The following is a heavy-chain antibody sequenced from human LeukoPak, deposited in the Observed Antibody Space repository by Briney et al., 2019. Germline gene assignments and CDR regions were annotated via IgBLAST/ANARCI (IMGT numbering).Heavy chain of an antibody. CDR2: INPDGSST. J-gene: IGHJ4*02. V-gene: IGHV3-74*01. Sequence: GGSPRLSCAASGFTFSSYWMHWVRQAPGKGLVWVSRINPDGSSTSYADSVKGRFTISRDNAKNTVYLQMNSLRAEDTAVYYCARATAVAFDSWGQGTLVTVSS. CDR1: GFTFSSYW. D-gene: IGHD6-19*01. CDR3: ARATAVAFDS.